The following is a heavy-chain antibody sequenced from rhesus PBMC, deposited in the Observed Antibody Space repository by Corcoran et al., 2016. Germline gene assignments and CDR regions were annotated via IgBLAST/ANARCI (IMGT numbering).Heavy chain of an antibody. J-gene: IGHJ4*01. D-gene: IGHD4-23*01. Sequence: QVTLKESGPALVKPTQTLTLTCTFSGFSLRTSGMGVGWIRQPSRKTLEWLAQMYWEDDKRYNTSLESRLNISKDTSKNQVVLTMTNMDPVDTATYYCARRYTVTTVGFDYWGQGVLVTVSS. CDR2: MYWEDDK. CDR1: GFSLRTSGMG. V-gene: IGHV2-1*01. CDR3: ARRYTVTTVGFDY.